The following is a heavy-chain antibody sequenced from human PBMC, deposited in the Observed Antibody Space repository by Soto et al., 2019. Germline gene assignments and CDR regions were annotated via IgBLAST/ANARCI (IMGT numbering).Heavy chain of an antibody. Sequence: EVQLLESGGDLVQPGGSLRLSCAASGFNFSKHAMGWVRQAPGKGLEWVSGISGSGGGAKYADSVKGRFTISRDYSRNTLYLQMSSLGVEDTAVYYCARDFRAGGLIVHDYWGQGTLVTVSS. D-gene: IGHD6-13*01. J-gene: IGHJ4*02. CDR2: ISGSGGGA. CDR3: ARDFRAGGLIVHDY. V-gene: IGHV3-23*01. CDR1: GFNFSKHA.